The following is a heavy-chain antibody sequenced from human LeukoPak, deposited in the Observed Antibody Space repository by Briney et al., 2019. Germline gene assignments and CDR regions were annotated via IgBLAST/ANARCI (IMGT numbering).Heavy chain of an antibody. J-gene: IGHJ5*02. CDR3: ARDDFGFDP. CDR2: ISYDGSNK. V-gene: IGHV3-30-3*01. Sequence: GGSLRLSCAASGFTFSSYAMHWVRQAPGKGLEWVAVISYDGSNKYYADSVKGRFTISRDNSKNTLYLQMNSLRAEDTAVYYCARDDFGFDPWGQGTLVTVSS. D-gene: IGHD4-17*01. CDR1: GFTFSSYA.